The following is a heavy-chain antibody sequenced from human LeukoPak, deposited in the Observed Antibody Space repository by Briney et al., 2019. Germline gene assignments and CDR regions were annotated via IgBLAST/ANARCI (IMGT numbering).Heavy chain of an antibody. D-gene: IGHD5-24*01. J-gene: IGHJ4*02. CDR2: IKQDGSKK. CDR3: TRVGYIDEGIDY. V-gene: IGHV3-7*04. Sequence: PGRSLRLSCAASGFTFSSYGMHWVRQAPGKGLEWVANIKQDGSKKSYVDSVKGRFTISGDNAKNSLYLQMNSLRAEDTAIYYCTRVGYIDEGIDYWGQGTLVTVSS. CDR1: GFTFSSYG.